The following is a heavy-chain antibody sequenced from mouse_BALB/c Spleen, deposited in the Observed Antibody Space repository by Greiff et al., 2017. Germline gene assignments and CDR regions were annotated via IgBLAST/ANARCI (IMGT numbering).Heavy chain of an antibody. CDR2: ISYSGST. CDR1: GYSITSDYA. V-gene: IGHV3-2*02. CDR3: ARLGGYYWDW. J-gene: IGHJ2*01. Sequence: EVQLQESGPGLVKPSQSLSLTCTVTGYSITSDYAWNWIRQFPGNKLEWMGYISYSGSTSYNPSLKSRISITRDTSKNQFFLQLNSVTTADTATYYCARLGGYYWDWWGQGTTLTVSS.